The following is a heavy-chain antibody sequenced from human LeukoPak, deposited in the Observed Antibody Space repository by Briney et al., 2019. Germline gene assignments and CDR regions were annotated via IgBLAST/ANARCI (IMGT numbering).Heavy chain of an antibody. J-gene: IGHJ4*02. Sequence: SETLSLTCGVSGGSITNTNYWTWVRQAPGKGVEWIGEVNLQGSTHYNPSLMVQAAISVDTSETHISLQLTSVTAADTAVYYCAREGGPYRPLDYSGQGTLVTVSS. CDR2: VNLQGST. CDR1: GGSITNTNY. CDR3: AREGGPYRPLDY. V-gene: IGHV4-4*02.